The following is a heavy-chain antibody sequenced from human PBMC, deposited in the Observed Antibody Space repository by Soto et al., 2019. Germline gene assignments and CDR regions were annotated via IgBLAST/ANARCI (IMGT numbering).Heavy chain of an antibody. CDR2: ISYDGSNK. D-gene: IGHD1-1*01. J-gene: IGHJ6*02. CDR3: ARDRLMYNCNDSPYYDYGIDV. CDR1: GFTFSSYA. Sequence: QVQLVESGGGVVQPGRSLRLSCAASGFTFSSYAMHWVRQAPGKGLEWVAVISYDGSNKYYADSVKGRFTISRDNSKNTLYLQMNSLRAEDTAVYYCARDRLMYNCNDSPYYDYGIDVWGQGTTVTVSS. V-gene: IGHV3-30-3*01.